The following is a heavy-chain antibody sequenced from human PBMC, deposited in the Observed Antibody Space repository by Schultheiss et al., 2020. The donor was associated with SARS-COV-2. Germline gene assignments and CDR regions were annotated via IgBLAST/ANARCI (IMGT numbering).Heavy chain of an antibody. Sequence: GSLRLSCAVSGYSISSGYYWGWIRQPPGKGLEWIGNIYHSGSTYYNPSLKSRVTISVDTSKNQFSLKLSSVTAADTAVYYCAREERAIVVVVAATFDPWGQGTLVTVSS. CDR2: IYHSGST. V-gene: IGHV4-38-2*02. J-gene: IGHJ5*02. CDR1: GYSISSGYY. CDR3: AREERAIVVVVAATFDP. D-gene: IGHD2-15*01.